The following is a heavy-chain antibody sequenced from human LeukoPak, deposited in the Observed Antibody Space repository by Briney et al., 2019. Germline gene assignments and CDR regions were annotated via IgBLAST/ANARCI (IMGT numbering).Heavy chain of an antibody. CDR3: ARDPLGYYDSSGYYDH. CDR1: GGSISNYY. CDR2: IYYSGST. V-gene: IGHV4-59*01. Sequence: SETLSLTCTVSGGSISNYYWSWIRQPPGKGLEWIGYIYYSGSTNYNPSLKSRVTISVDTSKNQFSLKLSSVTAADTAVYYCARDPLGYYDSSGYYDHWGQGTLVTVS. J-gene: IGHJ4*02. D-gene: IGHD3-22*01.